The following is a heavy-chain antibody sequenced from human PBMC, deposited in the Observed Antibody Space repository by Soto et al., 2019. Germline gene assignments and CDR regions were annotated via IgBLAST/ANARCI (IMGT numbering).Heavy chain of an antibody. Sequence: ASVKVYCKASGYTFTCYGISWVRQAPGQGLEWMGWISAYNGNTNYAQKLQGRVTMTTDTSTSTAYMELRSLRSDDAAVYYCARVLSEGYDFWSGSPYYFDYWGQGTLVTVSS. V-gene: IGHV1-18*01. CDR3: ARVLSEGYDFWSGSPYYFDY. CDR2: ISAYNGNT. D-gene: IGHD3-3*01. J-gene: IGHJ4*02. CDR1: GYTFTCYG.